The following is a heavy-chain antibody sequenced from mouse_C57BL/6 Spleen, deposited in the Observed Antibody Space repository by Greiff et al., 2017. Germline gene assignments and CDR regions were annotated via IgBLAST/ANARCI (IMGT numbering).Heavy chain of an antibody. Sequence: QVQLQQPGAELVKPGASVKMSCKASGYTFTSYWITWVKQRPGQGLEWIGDIYPGSGSTNYNEKFKSKATLTVDTSSSTAYMQLSSLTSEDSAVYYCARQGDYCGSSLDYWGQGTTLTVSS. V-gene: IGHV1-55*01. CDR3: ARQGDYCGSSLDY. CDR1: GYTFTSYW. J-gene: IGHJ2*01. D-gene: IGHD1-1*01. CDR2: IYPGSGST.